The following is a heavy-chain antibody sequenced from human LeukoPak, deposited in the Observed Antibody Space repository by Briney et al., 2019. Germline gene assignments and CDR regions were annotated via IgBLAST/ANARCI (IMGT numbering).Heavy chain of an antibody. Sequence: GGSLRLSCSASGFTFSAYAMHWVRQAPGKGLEYVSAISPDGSNTYYADFVKGRFSISRDNSKNTLYLQMSSLGPEDTADYYCVPKGTEGYWGQGTLVTVSS. CDR1: GFTFSAYA. J-gene: IGHJ4*02. CDR3: VPKGTEGY. V-gene: IGHV3-64D*06. CDR2: ISPDGSNT.